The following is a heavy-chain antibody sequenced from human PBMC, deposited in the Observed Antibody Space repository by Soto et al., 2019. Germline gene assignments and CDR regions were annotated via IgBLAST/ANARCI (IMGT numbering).Heavy chain of an antibody. V-gene: IGHV4-59*01. CDR2: IYYSGST. CDR1: GGSISSYY. Sequence: SETLSLTCTVSGGSISSYYWSWIRQPPGKGLEWIGYIYYSGSTNYNPSLKSRVTISVDTSKNQFSLKLSSVTAADTAVYYCARDNSWAFDIWGQGTMVTVSS. CDR3: ARDNSWAFDI. J-gene: IGHJ3*02.